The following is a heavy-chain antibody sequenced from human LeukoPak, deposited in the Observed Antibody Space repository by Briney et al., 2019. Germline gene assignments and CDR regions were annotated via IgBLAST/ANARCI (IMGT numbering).Heavy chain of an antibody. J-gene: IGHJ4*02. CDR3: AKDWDDYGDYLPLDY. D-gene: IGHD4-17*01. V-gene: IGHV3-23*01. CDR2: IRGSGGGT. CDR1: GFTFSSYA. Sequence: GALRLSCAASGFTFSSYAMSWVRQAPGKGLEWVSAIRGSGGGTYYADSVKGRFTISRDNSENTLYLQMNSLRVEDTAIYYCAKDWDDYGDYLPLDYWGQGTLVTVSS.